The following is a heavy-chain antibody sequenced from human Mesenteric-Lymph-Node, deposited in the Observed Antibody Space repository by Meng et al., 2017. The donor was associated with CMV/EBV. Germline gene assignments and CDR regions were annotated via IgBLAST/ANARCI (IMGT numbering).Heavy chain of an antibody. Sequence: YNFTRYGISWVRQAPGQGLEWMGWISVYKSDTNSAQKFQGRVTMTTDTSTSTAYMEVRSLRSDDTAVYYCARGRAAAAGTALIFDVWGQGTMVTVSS. V-gene: IGHV1-18*01. CDR3: ARGRAAAAGTALIFDV. D-gene: IGHD6-13*01. J-gene: IGHJ3*01. CDR2: ISVYKSDT. CDR1: YNFTRYG.